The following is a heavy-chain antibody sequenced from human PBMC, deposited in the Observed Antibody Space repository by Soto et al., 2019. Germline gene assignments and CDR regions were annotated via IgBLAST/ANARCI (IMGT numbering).Heavy chain of an antibody. D-gene: IGHD1-26*01. V-gene: IGHV3-21*01. CDR2: ISKNGIDI. CDR1: GFTFTRYS. Sequence: GGSLRLSCAASGFTFTRYSMNWVRQAPGKGLEWVSYISKNGIDIYYADPVKGRFTISRDNANNSLFLQMDSLRPEDTAVYYCAPRKYGSFNIGAFDIWGQGTMVTVSS. CDR3: APRKYGSFNIGAFDI. J-gene: IGHJ3*02.